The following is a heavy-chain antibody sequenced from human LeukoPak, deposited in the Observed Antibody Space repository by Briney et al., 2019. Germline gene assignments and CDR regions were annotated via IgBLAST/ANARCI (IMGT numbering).Heavy chain of an antibody. CDR2: ISVYNGNT. Sequence: ASVKLSCKASGYTFTSYGISWVRQAPGQGLEWRGWISVYNGNTNYGQKLQGRVTMTTDTSTSTAYMELRSLRSDDTAVYYCARAKHYSDSSTNFDYWGRGTLVTVSS. CDR1: GYTFTSYG. V-gene: IGHV1-18*01. CDR3: ARAKHYSDSSTNFDY. D-gene: IGHD3-22*01. J-gene: IGHJ4*02.